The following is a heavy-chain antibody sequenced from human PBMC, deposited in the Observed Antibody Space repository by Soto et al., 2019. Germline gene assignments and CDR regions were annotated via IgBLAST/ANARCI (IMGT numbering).Heavy chain of an antibody. CDR2: ISGSGGST. V-gene: IGHV3-23*01. CDR1: GFTFSSYA. Sequence: PGGSLRLSCAASGFTFSSYAMSWVRQAPGKGLEWVSAISGSGGSTYYADSVKGRFTISRDNSKNTLYLQMNSLRAEDTAVYYCAKDPSIQLEPTDYFDYWGQGTLVTVSS. D-gene: IGHD1-1*01. J-gene: IGHJ4*02. CDR3: AKDPSIQLEPTDYFDY.